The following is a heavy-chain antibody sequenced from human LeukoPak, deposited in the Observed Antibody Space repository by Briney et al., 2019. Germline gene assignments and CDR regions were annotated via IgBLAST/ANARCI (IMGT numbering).Heavy chain of an antibody. V-gene: IGHV3-48*01. CDR3: ARINWTSQTYYDDFYGLDL. D-gene: IGHD3-16*01. Sequence: PGGSLRLSCAASGFTFSTFSMNWVRQAPGKGLEWVSNIRGSPATTYYADSVKGRFIISRDSAKNSLYLQMNSLRAEDSAVYYCARINWTSQTYYDDFYGLDLWGQGTTVTVSS. J-gene: IGHJ6*02. CDR2: IRGSPATT. CDR1: GFTFSTFS.